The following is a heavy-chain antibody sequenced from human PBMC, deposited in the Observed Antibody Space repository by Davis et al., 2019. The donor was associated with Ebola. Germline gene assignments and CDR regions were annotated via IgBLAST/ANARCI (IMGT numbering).Heavy chain of an antibody. CDR3: ARPRYSSSHAAFNI. Sequence: SETLSLTCTVSGASMTNTFYHWGWVRQPPGEGLEWIGSVFYNGATYYNPSLTSRVAISIDTSKNQFSLRLASVTAADTALYFCARPRYSSSHAAFNIWGQGTMVTVSP. CDR1: GASMTNTFYH. J-gene: IGHJ3*02. CDR2: VFYNGAT. D-gene: IGHD6-13*01. V-gene: IGHV4-39*01.